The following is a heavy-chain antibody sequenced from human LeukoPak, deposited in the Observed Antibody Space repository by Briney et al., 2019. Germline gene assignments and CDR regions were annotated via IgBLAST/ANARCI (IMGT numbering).Heavy chain of an antibody. CDR2: IYHSGST. J-gene: IGHJ6*02. V-gene: IGHV4-38-2*02. CDR3: ARVGDIVVVPAANYGMDV. CDR1: GYSISSGYY. Sequence: TSETLSLTCSVSGYSISSGYYWGWIRQPPGKGLEWIGSIYHSGSTLYNPSLRSRITISLDTSKNHFSLKLSSVTAADTAVYYCARVGDIVVVPAANYGMDVWGQGTTVTVSS. D-gene: IGHD2-2*01.